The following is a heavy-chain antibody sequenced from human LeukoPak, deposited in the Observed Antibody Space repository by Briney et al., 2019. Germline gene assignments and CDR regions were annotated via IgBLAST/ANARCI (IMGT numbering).Heavy chain of an antibody. CDR2: ISSDGSNK. D-gene: IGHD3-22*01. CDR1: GFTFSNYA. J-gene: IGHJ4*02. V-gene: IGHV3-30*04. CDR3: ARDPTGSYSYYDSSGYNDY. Sequence: GGSLRLSCAASGFTFSNYAMHWVRQAPGKGLEWVAVISSDGSNKYYADSVKGRFPISRDNSKSTLYLQMNSLRAEDTAVYYCARDPTGSYSYYDSSGYNDYWGQGTLATVSS.